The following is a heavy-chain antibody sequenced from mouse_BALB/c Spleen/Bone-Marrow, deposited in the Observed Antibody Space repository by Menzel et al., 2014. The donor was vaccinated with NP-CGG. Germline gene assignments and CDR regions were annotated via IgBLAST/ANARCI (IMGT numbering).Heavy chain of an antibody. J-gene: IGHJ2*01. D-gene: IGHD2-14*01. V-gene: IGHV1S130*01. CDR3: ARHHRYAYYFDY. Sequence: QLQQSGSVLVRPGASVKLSCKASGYTFTSSWMHWAKQRPGQGLEWIGEIHPDTDNTNYDEKFKGKATLTVDTSSSTAYVDLSSLTSEDSAVYYCARHHRYAYYFDYWGQGTTLTVSS. CDR1: GYTFTSSW. CDR2: IHPDTDNT.